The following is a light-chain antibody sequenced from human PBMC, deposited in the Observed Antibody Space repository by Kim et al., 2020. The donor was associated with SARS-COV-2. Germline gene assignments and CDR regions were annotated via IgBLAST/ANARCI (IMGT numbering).Light chain of an antibody. V-gene: IGLV3-19*01. CDR2: AKT. CDR3: NSRDSSGNHVV. CDR1: SLRTYY. Sequence: SSELTQDPAVSVALGQTVRITCQGDSLRTYYVSWYQQKPGQAPVLVIYAKTNRPSWIPDRFSGSSSGDTASLTITGAQAEDEADYYCNSRDSSGNHVVFG. J-gene: IGLJ3*02.